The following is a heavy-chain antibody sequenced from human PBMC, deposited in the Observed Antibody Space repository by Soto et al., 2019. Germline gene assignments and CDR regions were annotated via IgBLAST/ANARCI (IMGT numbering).Heavy chain of an antibody. CDR1: GGTFSSYA. J-gene: IGHJ6*02. CDR3: ATLTTVTKPPDYYYYYGMDV. D-gene: IGHD4-4*01. Sequence: SVKVSCKASGGTFSSYAISWVRQAPGQGLERMGGIIPIFGTANYAQKFQGRVTITADEPTSTAYMELSSLRSEDTAVYYCATLTTVTKPPDYYYYYGMDVWGQGTTVTAP. V-gene: IGHV1-69*13. CDR2: IIPIFGTA.